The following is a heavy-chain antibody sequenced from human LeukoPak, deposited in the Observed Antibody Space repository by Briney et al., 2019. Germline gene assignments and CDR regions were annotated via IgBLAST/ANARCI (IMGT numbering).Heavy chain of an antibody. CDR3: AKPRAVAGRDYAFDI. CDR1: GFTFSSYG. CDR2: ISYDGSNK. J-gene: IGHJ3*02. D-gene: IGHD6-19*01. Sequence: PGGSLRLSCAASGFTFSSYGMHWVRQAPGKGLEWVAVISYDGSNKYYADSVKGRFTISRDNSKNTLYLQMNSLRTEDTAVYYCAKPRAVAGRDYAFDIWGQGTMVTVSS. V-gene: IGHV3-30*18.